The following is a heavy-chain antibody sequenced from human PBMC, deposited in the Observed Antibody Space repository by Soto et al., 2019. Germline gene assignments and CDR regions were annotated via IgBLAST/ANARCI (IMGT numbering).Heavy chain of an antibody. V-gene: IGHV3-48*02. CDR3: VREDILGVRSFDY. CDR2: ISSGSKTI. Sequence: GGSLRLSCAASGFTFSGCSVNWVRQAPGKGLEWVSYISSGSKTIYYADSVKGRFTVSRDNAKNSQYLQMNSLRDEDTAVYYCVREDILGVRSFDYWGQGTLVTVPQ. CDR1: GFTFSGCS. J-gene: IGHJ4*02. D-gene: IGHD3-9*01.